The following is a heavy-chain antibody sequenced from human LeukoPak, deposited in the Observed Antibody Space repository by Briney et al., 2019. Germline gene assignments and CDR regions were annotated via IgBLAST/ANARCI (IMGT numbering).Heavy chain of an antibody. J-gene: IGHJ3*02. CDR3: ARAWVIARLGDALDM. CDR2: MNPNSGNT. D-gene: IGHD7-27*01. V-gene: IGHV1-8*01. Sequence: ASVKVSCKASGYTFTSYEINWVRQATGQGLEWMGWMNPNSGNTGYAQKFQGRVTMTRNTSISTAYMELSSLRSGDTAVYYCARAWVIARLGDALDMWGQGTMVTVYS. CDR1: GYTFTSYE.